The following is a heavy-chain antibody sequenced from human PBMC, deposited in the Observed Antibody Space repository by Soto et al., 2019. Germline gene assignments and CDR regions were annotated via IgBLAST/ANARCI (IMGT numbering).Heavy chain of an antibody. CDR3: ARGATAVPEVIHSPHCDY. CDR1: GGSISSGGYY. CDR2: IYYSGST. D-gene: IGHD3-16*02. Sequence: QVQLQESGPGLVKPSRTLSLTCTVSGGSISSGGYYWSWIRQPPGKGLEWIGYIYYSGSTYYNPSLKSRVTISVDKSKNQFSLKLSSVTAADTAVYYCARGATAVPEVIHSPHCDYLGHCTLVTVSS. V-gene: IGHV4-31*03. J-gene: IGHJ4*01.